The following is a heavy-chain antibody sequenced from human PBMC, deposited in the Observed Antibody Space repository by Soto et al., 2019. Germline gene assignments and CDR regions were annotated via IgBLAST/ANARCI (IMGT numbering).Heavy chain of an antibody. J-gene: IGHJ4*02. D-gene: IGHD4-17*01. V-gene: IGHV3-23*01. Sequence: EVQLLESGGGLVQPGGSLRLSCAASGFTFSSYAMSWVRQAPGKGLEWVSAISGSGGSTYYADSVKGRFTISRDNSKNTLYLQMNSLRAEDTAVYYSAKDLDYGGNPYYFDYWGQGTLVTVSS. CDR2: ISGSGGST. CDR1: GFTFSSYA. CDR3: AKDLDYGGNPYYFDY.